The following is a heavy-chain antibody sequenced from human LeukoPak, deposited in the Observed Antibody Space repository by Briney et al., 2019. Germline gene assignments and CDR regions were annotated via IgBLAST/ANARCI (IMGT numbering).Heavy chain of an antibody. CDR3: ARVGRAAAAHWFDP. CDR2: IRIDGSKE. J-gene: IGHJ5*02. D-gene: IGHD6-25*01. CDR1: GFIFTTYG. V-gene: IGHV3-30*02. Sequence: PGGSLRLSCVASGFIFTTYGMHWVRQAPGRGLEWVAFIRIDGSKEDYGDSVKGRFTISRDNSKNTLYLQMNSLRLEDTAVCYCARVGRAAAAHWFDPWGQGTLVTV.